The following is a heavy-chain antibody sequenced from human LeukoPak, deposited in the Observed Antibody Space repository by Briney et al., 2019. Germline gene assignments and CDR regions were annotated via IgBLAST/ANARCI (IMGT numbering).Heavy chain of an antibody. Sequence: GGSLRLSCAASGFTVSSNYMSWVRQAPGKGLEWVSVIYSGGRTYYADSVKGRFTISRDNSKNTLYLQMNSLRAEDTAVYYCARWIPTHYYDFWSGQGTLDAFDIWGQGTMVTVSS. J-gene: IGHJ3*02. CDR3: ARWIPTHYYDFWSGQGTLDAFDI. V-gene: IGHV3-53*01. CDR2: IYSGGRT. CDR1: GFTVSSNY. D-gene: IGHD3-3*01.